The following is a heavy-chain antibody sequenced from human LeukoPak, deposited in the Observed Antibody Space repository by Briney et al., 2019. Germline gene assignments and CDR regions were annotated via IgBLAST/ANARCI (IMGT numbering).Heavy chain of an antibody. Sequence: TSETLSLTCTVSGGSISSGGYYWSWIRQHPGKGLEWIGYIYYSGSTNYNPSLKSRVTISVDTSKNQFSLKLSSVTAADTAVYYCARMRGSSGWYDYWGQGTLVTVSS. CDR1: GGSISSGGYY. CDR3: ARMRGSSGWYDY. CDR2: IYYSGST. V-gene: IGHV4-61*08. D-gene: IGHD6-19*01. J-gene: IGHJ4*02.